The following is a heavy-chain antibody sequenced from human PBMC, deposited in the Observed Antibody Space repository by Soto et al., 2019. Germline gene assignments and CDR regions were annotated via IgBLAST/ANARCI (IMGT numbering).Heavy chain of an antibody. V-gene: IGHV3-23*01. CDR1: GFTFRTYA. Sequence: PGGSLRLSCAASGFTFRTYAMNWVRQAPGKGLEWVSGISGTGGGTYYAGSVKGRFTISRDNSKNTLYLQMNSLRADDTAFYYCVKDALTTVAYYFDYWGQGALVTVSS. J-gene: IGHJ4*02. D-gene: IGHD4-17*01. CDR3: VKDALTTVAYYFDY. CDR2: ISGTGGGT.